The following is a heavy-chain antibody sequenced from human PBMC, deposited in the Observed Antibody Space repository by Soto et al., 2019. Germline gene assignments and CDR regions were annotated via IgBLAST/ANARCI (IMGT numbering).Heavy chain of an antibody. CDR2: IWYDGSNK. CDR1: GFTFSSYG. V-gene: IGHV3-33*01. J-gene: IGHJ4*02. Sequence: QVQLVESGGGVVQPGRSLRLSCAASGFTFSSYGMHWVRQAPGKGLEWVAVIWYDGSNKYYADSVKGRFTISRDNSKNTLYLQMNSLRAEDTAVYYCARDLCSGGSCYSLDYWGQGTLVTVSS. D-gene: IGHD2-15*01. CDR3: ARDLCSGGSCYSLDY.